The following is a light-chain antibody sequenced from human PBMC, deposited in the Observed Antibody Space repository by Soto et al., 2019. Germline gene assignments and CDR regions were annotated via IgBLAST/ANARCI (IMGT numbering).Light chain of an antibody. CDR2: DVS. Sequence: QSVLTQPASVSGSPGQSITISCTGTSSDVGAYNYVSWYQQHPAQVPKLMIYDVSNRPSGVSDRFSGSKSGNTASLTISGLRAEDEADYYCYSYTSSSTYVFGTGTKVTVL. CDR3: YSYTSSSTYV. CDR1: SSDVGAYNY. V-gene: IGLV2-14*01. J-gene: IGLJ1*01.